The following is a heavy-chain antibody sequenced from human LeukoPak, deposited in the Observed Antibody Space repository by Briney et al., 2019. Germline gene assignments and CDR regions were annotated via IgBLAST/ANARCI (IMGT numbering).Heavy chain of an antibody. Sequence: PSETLSLTCTVSGGSISSYYWSWIRQPPGKGLEWIGYIYTSGSTNYNPSLKSRVTKSVDTSKNQFSLKLSSVTAADTAVYYCARHSRAYYYDSSGYYYRDYYYMDVWGKGTTVTVSS. V-gene: IGHV4-4*09. J-gene: IGHJ6*03. CDR1: GGSISSYY. CDR3: ARHSRAYYYDSSGYYYRDYYYMDV. D-gene: IGHD3-22*01. CDR2: IYTSGST.